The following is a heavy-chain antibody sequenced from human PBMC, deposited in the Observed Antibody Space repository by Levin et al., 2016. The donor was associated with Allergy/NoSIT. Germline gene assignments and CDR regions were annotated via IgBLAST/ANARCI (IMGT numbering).Heavy chain of an antibody. D-gene: IGHD2-2*01. V-gene: IGHV2-26*01. Sequence: RQAPGKALEWLAHIFSNDEKSYSTSLKSRLTISKDTSKSQVVLTMTNMDPVDTATYYCARTRIVVVPAAPYYYYYMDVWGKGTTVTVSS. CDR2: IFSNDEK. J-gene: IGHJ6*03. CDR3: ARTRIVVVPAAPYYYYYMDV.